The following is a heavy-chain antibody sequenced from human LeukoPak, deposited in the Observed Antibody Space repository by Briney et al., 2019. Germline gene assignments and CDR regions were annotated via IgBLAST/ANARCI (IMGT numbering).Heavy chain of an antibody. Sequence: ASVKISCKVDEDTFSSTYAISWVRQAPGQGLEWMGGIIPIFGTPRYAQKFQDRVTITADESTNTVYMEVNSLRSEDTAVFYCANKHDFSYGTIDYWGQGTLVTVSS. V-gene: IGHV1-69*01. CDR3: ANKHDFSYGTIDY. J-gene: IGHJ4*02. CDR1: EDTFSSTYA. CDR2: IIPIFGTP. D-gene: IGHD3/OR15-3a*01.